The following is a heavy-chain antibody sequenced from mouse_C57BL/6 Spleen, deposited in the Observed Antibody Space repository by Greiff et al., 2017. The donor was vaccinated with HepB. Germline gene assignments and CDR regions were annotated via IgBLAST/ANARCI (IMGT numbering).Heavy chain of an antibody. CDR1: GYSITSGYY. Sequence: EVKLQESGPGLVKPSQSLSLTCSVTGYSITSGYYWNWIRQFPGNKLEWMGYISYDGSNNYNPSLKNRISITRDTSTNQFFLKLNSVTTEDTATYYCAIYYDYDVGFAYWGQGTLVTVSA. CDR2: ISYDGSN. V-gene: IGHV3-6*01. J-gene: IGHJ3*01. CDR3: AIYYDYDVGFAY. D-gene: IGHD2-4*01.